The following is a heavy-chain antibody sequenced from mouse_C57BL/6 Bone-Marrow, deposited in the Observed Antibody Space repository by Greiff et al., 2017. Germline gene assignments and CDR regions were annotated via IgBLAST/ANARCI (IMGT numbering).Heavy chain of an antibody. V-gene: IGHV1-7*01. CDR2: ITPSSGYT. D-gene: IGHD3-1*01. CDR1: GYTFTSYC. Sequence: QVQLQQSGAELAKPGASVQLSCKASGYTFTSYCMHWVKQRPGQGLEWLGYITPSSGYTKYNQKFKDKATLTEDKSSSTAYMQLSSLTYEDSAVYYCARRGYCCWYVDVWGTGTTVTVSS. J-gene: IGHJ1*03. CDR3: ARRGYCCWYVDV.